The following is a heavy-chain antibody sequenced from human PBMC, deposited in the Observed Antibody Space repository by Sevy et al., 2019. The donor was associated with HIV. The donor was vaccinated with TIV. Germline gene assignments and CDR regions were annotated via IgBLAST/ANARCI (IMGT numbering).Heavy chain of an antibody. CDR1: GFTFSSYA. Sequence: GGSLRLSCAASGFTFSSYAMSWVRQAPGKGLEWVSAISGSGGSTYYANSVKGRFTISRENSKNTLYLQMNSLGAEDTGVYYCAKDPDYYDSSGSDYFDYWGQGTLVTVSS. CDR3: AKDPDYYDSSGSDYFDY. J-gene: IGHJ4*02. CDR2: ISGSGGST. V-gene: IGHV3-23*01. D-gene: IGHD3-22*01.